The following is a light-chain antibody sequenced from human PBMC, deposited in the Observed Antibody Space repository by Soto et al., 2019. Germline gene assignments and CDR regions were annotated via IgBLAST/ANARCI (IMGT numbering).Light chain of an antibody. CDR3: QQYGSSLPWT. V-gene: IGKV3-20*01. CDR2: GAS. Sequence: EIVLTQSPGTLSLSPGEGATLSCRASQNIGHLAWYQQKPGQAPRLLIYGASNRATGIPDRFSGSGSGTDFTLNISRLEPEDFAVYYCQQYGSSLPWTFGQGTKVE. J-gene: IGKJ1*01. CDR1: QNIGH.